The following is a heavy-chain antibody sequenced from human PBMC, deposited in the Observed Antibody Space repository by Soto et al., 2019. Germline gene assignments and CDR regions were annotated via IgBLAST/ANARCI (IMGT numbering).Heavy chain of an antibody. CDR3: ARLSDYYDSSGSFDY. Sequence: TSETLSLTCTVSGGYISSSSYYWGWIRQPPGKGLEWIGSIYYSGSTYYNPSLKSRVTISVDTSKNQFSLKLSSVTAADTAVYYCARLSDYYDSSGSFDYWGQGTLVTVSS. CDR2: IYYSGST. CDR1: GGYISSSSYY. V-gene: IGHV4-39*01. D-gene: IGHD3-22*01. J-gene: IGHJ4*02.